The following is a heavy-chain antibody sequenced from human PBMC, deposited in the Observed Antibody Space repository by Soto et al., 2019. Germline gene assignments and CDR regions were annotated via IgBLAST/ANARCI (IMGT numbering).Heavy chain of an antibody. CDR1: GYSFTSYW. CDR3: ARPLDSSAKGGDAFDI. CDR2: IYPGDSDT. Sequence: HGESLKISCKGSGYSFTSYWIGWVRQMPGKGLEWMGIIYPGDSDTRYSPSFQGQVTISADKSISTAYLQWSSLKASDTAMYYCARPLDSSAKGGDAFDIWGQGTMVTVSS. D-gene: IGHD3-22*01. J-gene: IGHJ3*02. V-gene: IGHV5-51*01.